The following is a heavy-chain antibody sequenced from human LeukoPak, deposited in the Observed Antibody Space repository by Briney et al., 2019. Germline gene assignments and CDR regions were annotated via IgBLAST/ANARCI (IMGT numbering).Heavy chain of an antibody. CDR2: ISYDGSNK. J-gene: IGHJ4*02. V-gene: IGHV3-30*18. CDR1: GFTFSSYG. Sequence: GRSLRLSCAASGFTFSSYGMHWVRQAPGKGLEWVAVISYDGSNKYYADSVKGRFTISRDNSKNTLYLQMNSLRAEDTAVYYCAKSRRGSGSYYFYFDYWGQGTLVTVSS. CDR3: AKSRRGSGSYYFYFDY. D-gene: IGHD3-10*01.